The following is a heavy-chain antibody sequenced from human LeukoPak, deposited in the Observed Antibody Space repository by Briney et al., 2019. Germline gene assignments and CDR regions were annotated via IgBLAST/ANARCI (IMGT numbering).Heavy chain of an antibody. Sequence: PSETLPLTCAVYGGSFSGYYWSWIRQPPGKGLEWIGEINYSGSTNYNPSLKSRVTISVDTSKNQFSLKLSSVTAADTAVYYCARGLYVAGLDYWGQGTLVTVSS. CDR3: ARGLYVAGLDY. CDR1: GGSFSGYY. D-gene: IGHD6-19*01. J-gene: IGHJ4*02. V-gene: IGHV4-34*01. CDR2: INYSGST.